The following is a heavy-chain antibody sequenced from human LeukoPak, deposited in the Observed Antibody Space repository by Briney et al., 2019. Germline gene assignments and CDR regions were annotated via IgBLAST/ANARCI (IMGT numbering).Heavy chain of an antibody. D-gene: IGHD3-10*01. CDR1: GFTFSHYG. J-gene: IGHJ4*02. Sequence: PGGSLRLSCAASGFTFSHYGIHWVRQAPGKGLEWAAVIWSDGNKKYYADSVKGRFTISRDDSKDTVYLQMNSLTAEDTAVYYCARDGDVSERYSQFDNWGQGTLVTVSS. CDR3: ARDGDVSERYSQFDN. V-gene: IGHV3-33*01. CDR2: IWSDGNKK.